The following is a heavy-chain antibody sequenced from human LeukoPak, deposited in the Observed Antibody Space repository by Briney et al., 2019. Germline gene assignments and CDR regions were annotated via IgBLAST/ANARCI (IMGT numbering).Heavy chain of an antibody. CDR1: GDSISSSNCY. CDR2: VNHSGNT. Sequence: SETLSLTCTVSGDSISSSNCYWGWIRQPPGKGLEWIGEVNHSGNTNYNPSLKSRVTISVDTSKHQFLLKLSSVTAADTAMYYCARRRGYYDSGSYYGLDIDYWGQGTLVTVSS. D-gene: IGHD3-10*01. V-gene: IGHV4-39*06. CDR3: ARRRGYYDSGSYYGLDIDY. J-gene: IGHJ4*02.